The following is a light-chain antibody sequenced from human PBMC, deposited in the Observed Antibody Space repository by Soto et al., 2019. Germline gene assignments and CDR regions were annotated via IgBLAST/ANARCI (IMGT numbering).Light chain of an antibody. Sequence: QSVLTQPPSVSGAPGQRVTISCTGSSSNIGADYDVNWYQQFPGTAPKLLIYGNDNRPSGVPDRFSGFKSDTSASLAATGLQAEDEADYYCQSYDSGLSAVLFGGGTQLTVL. CDR1: SSNIGADYD. CDR3: QSYDSGLSAVL. CDR2: GND. J-gene: IGLJ2*01. V-gene: IGLV1-40*01.